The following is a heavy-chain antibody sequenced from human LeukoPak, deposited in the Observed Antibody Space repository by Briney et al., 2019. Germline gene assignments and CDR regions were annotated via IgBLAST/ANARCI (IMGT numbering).Heavy chain of an antibody. V-gene: IGHV1-18*01. D-gene: IGHD6-13*01. Sequence: ASVKVSCKASGYTFTSYGISWVRQAPGQGLEWTGWISAYNGNTNYAQKLQGRVTMTTDTSTSTAYMELRSLRSDDTAVYYCARGQEGIAAAGDTSYYFGYWGQGTLVTVSS. CDR1: GYTFTSYG. CDR3: ARGQEGIAAAGDTSYYFGY. J-gene: IGHJ4*02. CDR2: ISAYNGNT.